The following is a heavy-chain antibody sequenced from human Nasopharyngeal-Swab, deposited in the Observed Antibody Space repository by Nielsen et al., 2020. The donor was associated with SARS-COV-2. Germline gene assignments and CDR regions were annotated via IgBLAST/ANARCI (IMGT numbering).Heavy chain of an antibody. V-gene: IGHV3-23*01. CDR3: ARQGVFVPAYFHQYYMDV. J-gene: IGHJ6*03. D-gene: IGHD3-16*02. CDR1: GFTFSSYA. Sequence: GESLKISCAASGFTFSSYAMSWVRQAPGKGLEWVSTISGSGSSTYYADSVKGRFTISRDNSKNTLYLQMNRLRAEDTAVYYCARQGVFVPAYFHQYYMDVWGKGTTVTVSS. CDR2: ISGSGSST.